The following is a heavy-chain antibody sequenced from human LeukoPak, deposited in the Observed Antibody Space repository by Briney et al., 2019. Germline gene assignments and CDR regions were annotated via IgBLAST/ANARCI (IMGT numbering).Heavy chain of an antibody. V-gene: IGHV3-23*01. CDR3: TKHPRLVRYFDS. D-gene: IGHD6-6*01. J-gene: IGHJ4*02. CDR1: GFTFSSYS. Sequence: GGFLRLSCAASGFTFSSYSMSWVRQAPGKGLEWVSTFSGTGEITYYADSVKGRFTISRDNSKNTLYLQMTSLRAEDTARYYCTKHPRLVRYFDSWGQGTLVTVSS. CDR2: FSGTGEIT.